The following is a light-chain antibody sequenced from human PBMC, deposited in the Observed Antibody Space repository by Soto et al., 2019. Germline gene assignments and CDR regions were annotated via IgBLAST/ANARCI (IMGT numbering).Light chain of an antibody. J-gene: IGKJ3*01. CDR2: WAS. V-gene: IGKV4-1*01. CDR3: QQYYSTPGFT. Sequence: DIVMTQSPDSLAVSLGERATINCKSSQSVLYSSNNKNYLAWYQQKPGQPPKLLIYWASTRESGVPDRFSGNGSGTDFTLTISGLQAEDVAVYYCQQYYSTPGFTFGPRTKVDIK. CDR1: QSVLYSSNNKNY.